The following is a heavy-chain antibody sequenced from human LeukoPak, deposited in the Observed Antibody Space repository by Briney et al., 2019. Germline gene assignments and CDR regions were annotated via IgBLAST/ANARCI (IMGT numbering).Heavy chain of an antibody. D-gene: IGHD6-13*01. CDR2: IYHSGST. Sequence: PSETLSLTCAVSGGSISSGGYSWSWIRQPPGKGLEWIGYIYHSGSTYYNPSLKSRVTISVDRSKNQFSLKLSSVTAADTAVYYCARVRSRGIADYWGQGTLVTVSS. CDR3: ARVRSRGIADY. V-gene: IGHV4-30-2*01. J-gene: IGHJ4*02. CDR1: GGSISSGGYS.